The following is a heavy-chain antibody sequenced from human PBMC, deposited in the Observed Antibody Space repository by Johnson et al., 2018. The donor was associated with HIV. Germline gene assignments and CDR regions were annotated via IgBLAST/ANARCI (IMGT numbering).Heavy chain of an antibody. Sequence: VQLVESGGGLVQTGGSLRLSCEASGFTVSNNYMSWVRQAPGKGLEWVSAIGTAGDTSYPGSVKGRFTISRENAKNSLYLQMNSLRAGDTAVYYCARGSSDYYDSSGSDAFDIWGQGTMVTGSS. CDR3: ARGSSDYYDSSGSDAFDI. V-gene: IGHV3-13*01. CDR1: GFTVSNNY. D-gene: IGHD3-22*01. J-gene: IGHJ3*02. CDR2: IGTAGDT.